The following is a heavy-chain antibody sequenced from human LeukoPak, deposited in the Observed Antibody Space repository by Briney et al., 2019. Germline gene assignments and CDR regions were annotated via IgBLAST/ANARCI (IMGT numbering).Heavy chain of an antibody. CDR3: ARDPDITMIVVGMPDY. J-gene: IGHJ4*02. CDR2: INPSGGST. CDR1: GYTFTSYY. Sequence: GASVKVSCKASGYTFTSYYMHWVRQAPGQGLEWMGMINPSGGSTSYAQKFQGRVTMTRDTSTSTVYMELSSLRSEDTAVYYCARDPDITMIVVGMPDYWGQGTLVTVSS. V-gene: IGHV1-46*01. D-gene: IGHD3-22*01.